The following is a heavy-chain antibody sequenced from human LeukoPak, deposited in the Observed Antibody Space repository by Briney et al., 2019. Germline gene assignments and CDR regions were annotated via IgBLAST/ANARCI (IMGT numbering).Heavy chain of an antibody. CDR2: IYDSGSI. CDR3: ARDTYDILTGYYTGQHP. Sequence: PSETLSLTCTVSGVSISSFYWSWIRQPPGRGLEWIGCIYDSGSINYNPSLKSRVTISVDTSKNQFSLKLSSVTAADTAVYYCARDTYDILTGYYTGQHPWGQGTLVTVSS. CDR1: GVSISSFY. D-gene: IGHD3-9*01. V-gene: IGHV4-59*01. J-gene: IGHJ5*02.